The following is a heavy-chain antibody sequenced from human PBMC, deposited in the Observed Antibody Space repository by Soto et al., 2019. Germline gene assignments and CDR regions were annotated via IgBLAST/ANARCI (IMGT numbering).Heavy chain of an antibody. Sequence: SGPTLVNPTQTLTLTCTFSGFSLSTSGMCVSWIRQPPGKALEWLALIDWDDDKYYSTSLKTRLTISKDTSKNQVVLTMTNMDPVASFTFYCAWGFYYYDSRGYSLDYWGQGTSDTVSA. CDR2: IDWDDDK. D-gene: IGHD3-22*01. V-gene: IGHV2-70*01. CDR3: AWGFYYYDSRGYSLDY. CDR1: GFSLSTSGMC. J-gene: IGHJ4*02.